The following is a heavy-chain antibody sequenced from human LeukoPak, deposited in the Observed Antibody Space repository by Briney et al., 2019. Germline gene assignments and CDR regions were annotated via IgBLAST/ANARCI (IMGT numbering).Heavy chain of an antibody. V-gene: IGHV4-59*01. D-gene: IGHD4-17*01. Sequence: SETLSLTCTVSRGYISTYYWSWIRQPPGKGLEWLGYIFYTGTTNYNPSLKSRVAISVDTSKNQFPLKLTSVTAADTAVYYCGRGENGDYEIDSWGQGTLVTVSS. CDR1: RGYISTYY. CDR2: IFYTGTT. J-gene: IGHJ4*02. CDR3: GRGENGDYEIDS.